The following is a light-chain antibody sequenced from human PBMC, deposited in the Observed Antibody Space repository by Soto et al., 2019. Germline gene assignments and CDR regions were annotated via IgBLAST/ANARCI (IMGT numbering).Light chain of an antibody. CDR2: AAS. Sequence: IQTTQSPTSLSASVEDRFIITCLSSQSISNHLNWYQQKPGKALKLLIFAASSLQSGVPSRFSGSRSGPDFTLTIGSLQPEDFATYYCQQSYSSPPTVGQVTKVEI. CDR1: QSISNH. V-gene: IGKV1-39*01. CDR3: QQSYSSPPT. J-gene: IGKJ1*01.